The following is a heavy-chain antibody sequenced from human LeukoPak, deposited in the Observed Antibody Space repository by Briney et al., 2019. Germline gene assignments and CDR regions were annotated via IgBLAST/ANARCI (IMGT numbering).Heavy chain of an antibody. J-gene: IGHJ4*02. CDR2: INPSGGST. Sequence: ASVKVSCKASGYTFTSYGISWVRQAPGQGLEWMGIINPSGGSTTYAQKFQGRVTMTRDTSTSTVYMELSSLRSEDTAVYYCARDRASVRGYSGYPKDYWGQGTLVTVSS. D-gene: IGHD5-12*01. CDR1: GYTFTSYG. V-gene: IGHV1-46*01. CDR3: ARDRASVRGYSGYPKDY.